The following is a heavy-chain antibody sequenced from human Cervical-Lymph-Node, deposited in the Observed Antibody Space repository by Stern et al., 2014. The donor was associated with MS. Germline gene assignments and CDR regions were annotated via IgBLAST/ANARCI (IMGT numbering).Heavy chain of an antibody. J-gene: IGHJ4*02. CDR3: AKAAGTTASFDS. CDR2: IIPILDTP. Sequence: QVQLVQSGAEVKKPGSSVKVSCKASGGTFTSYAFNWVRQAPGQGLEWMGGIIPILDTPNFAQNFQGRLTITADESTSTAYIELSSLESEDTAVYYCAKAAGTTASFDSWGQGTLVTVSS. D-gene: IGHD3-10*01. V-gene: IGHV1-69*01. CDR1: GGTFTSYA.